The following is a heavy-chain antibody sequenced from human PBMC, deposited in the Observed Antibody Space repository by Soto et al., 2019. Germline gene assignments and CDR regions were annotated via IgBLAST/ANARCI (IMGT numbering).Heavy chain of an antibody. CDR1: GFSLSTSGVG. CDR2: IYRDDDK. Sequence: QITLKESGPTLVKPTQTLTLTCTFSGFSLSTSGVGVGWIRQPPGKALEWLALIYRDDDKRYSPSLKSRLTITKNTSKNQVVLTMTNMDPVDTAPYYCARGSYSTYYYGMDVWGQGTTVTVSS. D-gene: IGHD1-26*01. J-gene: IGHJ6*02. V-gene: IGHV2-5*02. CDR3: ARGSYSTYYYGMDV.